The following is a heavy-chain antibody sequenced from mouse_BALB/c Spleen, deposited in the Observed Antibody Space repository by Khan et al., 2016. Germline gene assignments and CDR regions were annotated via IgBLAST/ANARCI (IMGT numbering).Heavy chain of an antibody. CDR2: INTSAGYT. CDR3: ARIACRDVVDY. Sequence: VQLQESGAELAKPGASVKMSCKASGYTFTHYWMHWLKQRPGQGLEWIGYINTSAGYTDYNQKFRDKATLTADKSSSTVYMQLSSLTSEDSAVYFCARIACRDVVDYWGQGTALTVSS. D-gene: IGHD3-3*01. V-gene: IGHV1-7*01. J-gene: IGHJ2*01. CDR1: GYTFTHYW.